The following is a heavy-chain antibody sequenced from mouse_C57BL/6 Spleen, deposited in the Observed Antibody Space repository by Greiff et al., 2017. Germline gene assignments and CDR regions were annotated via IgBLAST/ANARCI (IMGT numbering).Heavy chain of an antibody. CDR3: ARHADYDGEYYFDY. V-gene: IGHV5-6*01. CDR1: GFTFSSYG. D-gene: IGHD2-4*01. CDR2: ISSGGSYT. Sequence: EVKLMESGGDLVKPGGSLKLSCAASGFTFSSYGMSWVRQTPDKRLEWVATISSGGSYTYYPDSVKGRFTISRDNAKNTLYLQMSSLKSEDTAMYYCARHADYDGEYYFDYWGQGTTLTVSS. J-gene: IGHJ2*01.